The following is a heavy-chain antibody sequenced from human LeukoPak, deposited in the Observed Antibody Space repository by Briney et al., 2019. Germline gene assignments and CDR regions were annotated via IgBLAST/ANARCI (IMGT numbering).Heavy chain of an antibody. CDR3: ARISVPWRMCGGDCYSKYFQH. Sequence: ASVKVSCKASGYTFTSYAMNWVRQAPGQGLEWMGWINTNTGNPTYAQGFTGRFVFSLDTSVSTAYLQISSLKAEDTAVYYCARISVPWRMCGGDCYSKYFQHWGQGTLVTVSS. CDR2: INTNTGNP. CDR1: GYTFTSYA. D-gene: IGHD2-21*02. V-gene: IGHV7-4-1*02. J-gene: IGHJ1*01.